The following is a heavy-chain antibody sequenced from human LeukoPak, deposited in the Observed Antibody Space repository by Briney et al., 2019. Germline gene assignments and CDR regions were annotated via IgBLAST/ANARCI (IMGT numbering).Heavy chain of an antibody. CDR2: IYHSGST. CDR3: ARGGSGSYYSVYYAVDV. D-gene: IGHD1-26*01. V-gene: IGHV4-30-2*01. CDR1: GGSISSGGYS. Sequence: SETLSLTCAVSGGSISSGGYSWSWIRQPPGKGLEWIGYIYHSGSTYYNPSLKSRVTISVDRSKNQLSLKLSSVTAADAAVYYCARGGSGSYYSVYYAVDVWGQGTTVTVS. J-gene: IGHJ6*02.